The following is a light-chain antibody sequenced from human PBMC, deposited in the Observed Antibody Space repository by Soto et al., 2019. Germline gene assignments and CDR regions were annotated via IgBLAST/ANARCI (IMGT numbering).Light chain of an antibody. CDR3: QQSYSTPWT. V-gene: IGKV1-39*01. Sequence: DIQMTQSPSSLSASVGDRVPITCRASQSISSYLNWYQQKPGKAPKLLIYAASSLQSGVPSRFSGSGSWTDFTLTISSLQPEDFATYYCQQSYSTPWTFGQGTKVEIK. CDR1: QSISSY. CDR2: AAS. J-gene: IGKJ1*01.